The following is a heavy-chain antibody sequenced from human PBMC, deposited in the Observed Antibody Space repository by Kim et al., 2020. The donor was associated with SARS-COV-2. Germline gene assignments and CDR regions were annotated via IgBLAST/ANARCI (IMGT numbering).Heavy chain of an antibody. CDR1: GGTFSSYA. CDR2: IIPIFGTA. CDR3: ARNPRATYSSGWFDY. J-gene: IGHJ4*02. D-gene: IGHD6-19*01. V-gene: IGHV1-69*13. Sequence: SVKVSCKASGGTFSSYAISWVRQAPGQGLEWMGGIIPIFGTANYAQKFQGRVTITADESTSTAYMELSSLRYEDTAVYYCARNPRATYSSGWFDYWGQGTLVTVSS.